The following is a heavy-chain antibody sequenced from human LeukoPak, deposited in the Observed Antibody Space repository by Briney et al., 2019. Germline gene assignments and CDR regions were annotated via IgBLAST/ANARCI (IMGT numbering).Heavy chain of an antibody. CDR2: IKHDGSDK. V-gene: IGHV3-7*03. CDR1: GFTFSSYW. Sequence: GGSLRLSCAASGFTFSSYWMSWVRQAPGKGLEWVANIKHDGSDKYYADYVKGRFTISRDNAKNSLYLQMNSLRAEDTAVYYCAREIIVEPLTRSYYYYGMDVCRQGTKVTVSS. CDR3: AREIIVEPLTRSYYYYGMDV. J-gene: IGHJ6*02. D-gene: IGHD3-22*01.